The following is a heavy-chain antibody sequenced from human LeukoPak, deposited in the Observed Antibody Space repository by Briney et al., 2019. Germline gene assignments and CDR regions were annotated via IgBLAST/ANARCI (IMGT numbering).Heavy chain of an antibody. D-gene: IGHD6-13*01. CDR1: GGSISSGSYY. J-gene: IGHJ1*01. CDR3: ARDFVIAATTEYFQY. V-gene: IGHV4-61*09. CDR2: IYTSGST. Sequence: SETLSLTCTVSGGSISSGSYYWSSIRQPAGKGLEWIGHIYTSGSTKYNPSLKSRVTISADTSKNQFSLKLSSVTAADTAVYYCARDFVIAATTEYFQYWGQGTLVTVSS.